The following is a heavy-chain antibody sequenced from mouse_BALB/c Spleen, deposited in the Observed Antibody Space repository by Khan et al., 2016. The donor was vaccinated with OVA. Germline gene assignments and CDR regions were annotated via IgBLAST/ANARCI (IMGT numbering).Heavy chain of an antibody. CDR3: TRDGYSPWFAY. V-gene: IGHV14-1*02. Sequence: VQLKESGAELVRPGALVKLSCKASGFNIKDYYIHWVKQRPEQGLEWIGGIDPENGNTIYDPKFQGKASITADTSSNTAYLQPSSLTSEDTAVYYCTRDGYSPWFAYWGQGTLVTVSA. D-gene: IGHD2-3*01. CDR1: GFNIKDYY. CDR2: IDPENGNT. J-gene: IGHJ3*01.